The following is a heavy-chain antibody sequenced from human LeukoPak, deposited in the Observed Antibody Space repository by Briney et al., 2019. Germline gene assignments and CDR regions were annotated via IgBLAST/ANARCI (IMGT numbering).Heavy chain of an antibody. CDR3: ARASSRDIVVVPAAMDY. Sequence: ASVKVSCKASGYTFTSYGISWVRQAPGQGLEWMGWISAYNGNTNYAQKLQGRVTMTTDTSTSTAYMELRSLRSDDTAVYYCARASSRDIVVVPAAMDYWGQGTLVTVSS. J-gene: IGHJ4*02. V-gene: IGHV1-18*01. CDR2: ISAYNGNT. D-gene: IGHD2-2*01. CDR1: GYTFTSYG.